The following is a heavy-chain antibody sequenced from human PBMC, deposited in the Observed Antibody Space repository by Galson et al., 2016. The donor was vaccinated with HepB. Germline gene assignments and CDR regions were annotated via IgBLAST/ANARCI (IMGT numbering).Heavy chain of an antibody. CDR3: ARVGVWGYCGGGSCYSTDYLDY. CDR2: INPSGGSS. J-gene: IGHJ4*02. D-gene: IGHD2-15*01. Sequence: SVKVSCKASGYTFTSYYMHWVRQAPGQGLEWMGIINPSGGSSSYAQKFQGRVTMTSDTSTSTVYMELSSLRSDDTAVYYCARVGVWGYCGGGSCYSTDYLDYWGQGTLVTVSS. V-gene: IGHV1-46*01. CDR1: GYTFTSYY.